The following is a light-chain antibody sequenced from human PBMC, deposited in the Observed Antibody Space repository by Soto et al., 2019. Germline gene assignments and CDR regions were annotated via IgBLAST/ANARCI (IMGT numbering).Light chain of an antibody. CDR1: QSISSNY. V-gene: IGKV3-20*01. CDR3: QQYDSSHT. CDR2: GAS. Sequence: EIVLTQSPGTLSLSPGERATLSRRASQSISSNYLAWYQQKPGQAPRLLIYGASSRATGIPDRFSGSGSGTDFTLTISRLEPEDFAVYYCQQYDSSHTFGGGT. J-gene: IGKJ4*01.